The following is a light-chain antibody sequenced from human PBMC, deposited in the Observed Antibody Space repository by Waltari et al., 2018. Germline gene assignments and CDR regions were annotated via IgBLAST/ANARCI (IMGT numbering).Light chain of an antibody. V-gene: IGLV1-51*02. Sequence: QSVLTPPPSVSAAPGQRVTISFSGGRPNIGKNYVSWYRQFPGTAPKLLIYEDDERPSGIPGRFSGSKSGTSATLDITGLQAGDEADYYCGTWDSGLSGAVFGGGTHLAVL. CDR2: EDD. J-gene: IGLJ7*01. CDR3: GTWDSGLSGAV. CDR1: RPNIGKNY.